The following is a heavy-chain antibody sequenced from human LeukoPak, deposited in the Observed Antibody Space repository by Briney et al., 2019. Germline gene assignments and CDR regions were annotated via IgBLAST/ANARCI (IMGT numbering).Heavy chain of an antibody. Sequence: GASVKVSCKASGYTFTSYAMNWVRQAPGQGLEWMGWINTNTGNPTYAQGFTGRFVFSLDTSVSTAYLQTSSLKAEDTAVYYCARTRCSSTSCSTNYYYMDVWGKGTTVTVSS. CDR3: ARTRCSSTSCSTNYYYMDV. V-gene: IGHV7-4-1*02. J-gene: IGHJ6*03. D-gene: IGHD2-2*01. CDR1: GYTFTSYA. CDR2: INTNTGNP.